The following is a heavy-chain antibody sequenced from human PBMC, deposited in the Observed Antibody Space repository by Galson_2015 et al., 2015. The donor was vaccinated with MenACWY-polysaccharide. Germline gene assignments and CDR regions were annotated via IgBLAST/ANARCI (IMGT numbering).Heavy chain of an antibody. Sequence: SVKVSCKASGYTFTSYDMNWVRQAPGQGLEWMGWINTNTGNPTYAQGFAGRVVFSLDTSVSTAYLQISSLKAEDTAVYYCARDPEQKVTTVPTGRFDYWGQGTLVTVSS. D-gene: IGHD4-17*01. V-gene: IGHV7-4-1*02. J-gene: IGHJ4*02. CDR1: GYTFTSYD. CDR2: INTNTGNP. CDR3: ARDPEQKVTTVPTGRFDY.